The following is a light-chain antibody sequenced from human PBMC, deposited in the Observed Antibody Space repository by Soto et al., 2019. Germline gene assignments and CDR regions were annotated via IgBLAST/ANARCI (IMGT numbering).Light chain of an antibody. J-gene: IGKJ5*01. CDR1: QSVSSH. Sequence: IVMTQSPATLSVSPWERVALSCTTSQSVSSHVAWYQQKPGQAPRLLLYGASTRATGIPARFSGSGGGTDFTLTISSVRSEDFAVYYCQQYKSWPLFGQGTRLE. V-gene: IGKV3-15*01. CDR2: GAS. CDR3: QQYKSWPL.